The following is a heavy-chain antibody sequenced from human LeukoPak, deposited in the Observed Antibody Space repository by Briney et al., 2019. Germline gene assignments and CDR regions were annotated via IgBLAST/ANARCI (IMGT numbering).Heavy chain of an antibody. CDR2: IYYSGST. V-gene: IGHV4-61*08. Sequence: SETLSLTCTVSGGSISSGDYYWSWIRQPPGTGLEWIGYIYYSGSTNYNPSLKSRVTISVDTSKNQFSLKLSSVTAADTAVYYCARGAMATISPFDYWGQGTLVTVSS. J-gene: IGHJ4*02. D-gene: IGHD5-24*01. CDR3: ARGAMATISPFDY. CDR1: GGSISSGDYY.